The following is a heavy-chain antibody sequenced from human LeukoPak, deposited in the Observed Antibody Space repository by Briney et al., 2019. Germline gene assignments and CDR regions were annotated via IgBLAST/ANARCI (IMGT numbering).Heavy chain of an antibody. V-gene: IGHV3-23*01. J-gene: IGHJ4*02. CDR3: AKTREGSSWYGGLDY. Sequence: GGSLRLSCAASGFTFSSYAVSWVRQAPGKGLEWVSGISGSGGSTYYADSVKGRFTISRDNFKNTLYLQMNSLRAEDTAVYYCAKTREGSSWYGGLDYWGQGTLVTVSS. D-gene: IGHD6-13*01. CDR2: ISGSGGST. CDR1: GFTFSSYA.